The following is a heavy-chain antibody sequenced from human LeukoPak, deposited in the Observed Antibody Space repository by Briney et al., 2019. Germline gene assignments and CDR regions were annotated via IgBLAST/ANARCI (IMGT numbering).Heavy chain of an antibody. V-gene: IGHV3-21*01. D-gene: IGHD3-10*01. J-gene: IGHJ5*02. CDR2: ISSSSSYI. CDR1: GFTVSSNY. Sequence: PGGSLRLSCAASGFTVSSNYMSWVRQAPGKGLEWVSSISSSSSYIYYEDSVKGRFTISRDNAKNSLYLQMNSLRAEDTAVYYCARGLLDGWFDPWGQGTLVTVSS. CDR3: ARGLLDGWFDP.